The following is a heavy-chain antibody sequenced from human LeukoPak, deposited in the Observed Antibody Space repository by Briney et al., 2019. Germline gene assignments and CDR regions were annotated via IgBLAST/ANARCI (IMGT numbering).Heavy chain of an antibody. V-gene: IGHV3-33*01. D-gene: IGHD2-8*01. Sequence: GGSLRLSCAASGFTFSSYGMHWVRQAPGKGLERVAVIWYDGSNKYYADSVKGRFTISRDNSKNTLYLQMNSLRDEDTAVYYCARDRCTNGVCYSDYWGQGTLVTVSS. CDR2: IWYDGSNK. CDR3: ARDRCTNGVCYSDY. CDR1: GFTFSSYG. J-gene: IGHJ4*02.